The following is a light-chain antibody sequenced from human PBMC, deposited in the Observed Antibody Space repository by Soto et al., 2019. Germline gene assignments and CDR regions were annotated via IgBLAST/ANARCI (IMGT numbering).Light chain of an antibody. V-gene: IGLV2-14*01. CDR3: SSYTSSRTLV. CDR1: SSDVGGYNS. CDR2: EVS. Sequence: SALTQPASVSGSPGQSITISCPGTSSDVGGYNSVSWYQQHPGKAPKLMIYEVSNRPSGVSNSFSGSKSGNTASLTISGLQAEDEADYYCSSYTSSRTLVCGSVTKVNVL. J-gene: IGLJ1*01.